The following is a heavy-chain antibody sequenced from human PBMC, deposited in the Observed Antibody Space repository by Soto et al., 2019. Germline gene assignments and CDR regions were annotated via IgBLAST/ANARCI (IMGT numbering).Heavy chain of an antibody. V-gene: IGHV3-66*01. Sequence: GGSVRLSCAASGFTVSSNYMSWVRQAPGKGLEWVSVIYSGGSTYYADSVKGRFTISRDNSKNTLYLQMNSLRAEDTAVYYCARARPRYGPYFDYWGQGTLVTVSS. CDR2: IYSGGST. CDR3: ARARPRYGPYFDY. J-gene: IGHJ4*02. CDR1: GFTVSSNY. D-gene: IGHD4-17*01.